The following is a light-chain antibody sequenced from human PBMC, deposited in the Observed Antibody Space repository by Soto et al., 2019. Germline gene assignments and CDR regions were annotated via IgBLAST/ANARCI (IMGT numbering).Light chain of an antibody. Sequence: QSVLTQPPSASGSPGQSVTISCTGTSSDIGGYTYVSWYQQHPGKAPKLMIYEVNKRPSGVPDRFTGSKSGNTASLTVSGLQAEDEAHYYCTSYAGSNTYVFGTGTKVTVL. CDR3: TSYAGSNTYV. CDR1: SSDIGGYTY. V-gene: IGLV2-8*01. CDR2: EVN. J-gene: IGLJ1*01.